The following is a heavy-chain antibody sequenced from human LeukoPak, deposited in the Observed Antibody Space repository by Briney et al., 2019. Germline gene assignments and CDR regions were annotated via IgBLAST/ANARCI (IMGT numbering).Heavy chain of an antibody. J-gene: IGHJ2*01. Sequence: RPSETLSLTCTVSGGSISSYYWSWIRQPPGKGLEWIGYIYYSGSTNYNPSLKSRVTISVDTSKNQFSLKLSSVTAADTAVYYCARARVVVTATSEHWYFDLWGRGTLVTVSS. CDR2: IYYSGST. V-gene: IGHV4-59*01. D-gene: IGHD2-21*02. CDR1: GGSISSYY. CDR3: ARARVVVTATSEHWYFDL.